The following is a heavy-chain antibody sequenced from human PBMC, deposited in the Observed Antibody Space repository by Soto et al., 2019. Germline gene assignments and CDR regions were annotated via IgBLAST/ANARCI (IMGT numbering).Heavy chain of an antibody. CDR2: INHSGST. J-gene: IGHJ6*03. V-gene: IGHV4-34*01. Sequence: PSETLSLTCAVYGGSFSGYYWSWIRQPPGKGLEWIGEINHSGSTNYNPSLKSRVTISVDTSKNQFSLKLSSVTAADTAVYYCARSSSPVVVPAATGYYYYYYMDVWGKGTTVTVSS. CDR1: GGSFSGYY. D-gene: IGHD2-2*01. CDR3: ARSSSPVVVPAATGYYYYYYMDV.